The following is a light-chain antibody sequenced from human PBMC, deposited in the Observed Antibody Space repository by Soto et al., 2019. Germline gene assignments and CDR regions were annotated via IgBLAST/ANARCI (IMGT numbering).Light chain of an antibody. J-gene: IGKJ2*01. Sequence: IVMTQSPDSLAVSLGESATINCKSSQSVLYSSNNKNYLAWYQQRPGQPPKLLIYWASTRQSGVPDRFSGSGSGTDFTLTITSLQAEDVAVYYCQQYESTPPTFGQGTKLEIK. V-gene: IGKV4-1*01. CDR2: WAS. CDR1: QSVLYSSNNKNY. CDR3: QQYESTPPT.